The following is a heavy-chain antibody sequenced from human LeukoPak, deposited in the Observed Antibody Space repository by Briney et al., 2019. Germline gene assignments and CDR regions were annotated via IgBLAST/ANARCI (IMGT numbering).Heavy chain of an antibody. Sequence: SQTLSPTCTVSGGSISSGGYYWSWIRQHPGKGLEWIGSIYYSGSTYYNPSLKSRVTISVDTSKNQFSLKLNSVTAADTAVYYCASHKENRPIFGVGRPVDFWGQGTLVTVSS. CDR2: IYYSGST. CDR3: ASHKENRPIFGVGRPVDF. V-gene: IGHV4-30-2*03. CDR1: GGSISSGGYY. J-gene: IGHJ4*02. D-gene: IGHD3-3*01.